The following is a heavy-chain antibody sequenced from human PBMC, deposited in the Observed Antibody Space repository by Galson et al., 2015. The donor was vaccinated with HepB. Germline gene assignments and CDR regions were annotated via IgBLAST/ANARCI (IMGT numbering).Heavy chain of an antibody. D-gene: IGHD3-22*01. J-gene: IGHJ4*02. CDR3: ARPPDYYDSSGYDYYFDY. Sequence: QSGAEVKKPGESLKISCKGSGYSFTSYWIGWVRQMPGKGLEWMGIIYLGDPDTRYSPSFQGQVTISADKSIRTAYLQWSSLKASDTAMYYCARPPDYYDSSGYDYYFDYWGQGTLVTVSS. CDR2: IYLGDPDT. CDR1: GYSFTSYW. V-gene: IGHV5-51*03.